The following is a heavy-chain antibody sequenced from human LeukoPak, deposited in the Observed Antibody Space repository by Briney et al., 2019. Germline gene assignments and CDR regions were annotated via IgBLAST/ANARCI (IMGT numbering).Heavy chain of an antibody. CDR3: ARADRLGAALLASFDY. CDR1: GFTFSRYS. D-gene: IGHD3-16*01. Sequence: GSLRLSCAASGFTFSRYSMNWVRQAPGKGLEWVSSISTSSIYIYYTDSLKGRFTISRDNAKNSLYLQMNSLRAEDTAVYYCARADRLGAALLASFDYWGQGALVTVSS. J-gene: IGHJ4*02. V-gene: IGHV3-21*01. CDR2: ISTSSIYI.